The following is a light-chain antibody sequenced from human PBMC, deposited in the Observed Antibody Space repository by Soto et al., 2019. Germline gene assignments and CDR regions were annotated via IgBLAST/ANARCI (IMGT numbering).Light chain of an antibody. Sequence: DIQMTQSPSSLSASVGDRVTITCRASPSIGTYLNWYQHKLGKAPKLLIYAATSLQGGVPSRFTGSGSGTDFTLSINSLQPEDVATYYCQQSYSIPFTFGQRTRLEIK. CDR1: PSIGTY. CDR2: AAT. CDR3: QQSYSIPFT. V-gene: IGKV1-39*01. J-gene: IGKJ5*01.